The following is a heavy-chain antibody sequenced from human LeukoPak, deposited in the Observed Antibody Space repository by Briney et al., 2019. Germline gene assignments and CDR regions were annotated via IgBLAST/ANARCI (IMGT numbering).Heavy chain of an antibody. CDR2: VSYSGGT. V-gene: IGHV4-59*12. CDR1: GASISNYY. D-gene: IGHD2-15*01. Sequence: KPSETLSLTCSVSGASISNYYWTWIWQPPGKGLEWIGYVSYSGGTRYNPSLKNRVTISLDTSKNQFSLNLSSVTAADTAGYYCARHTPSTYPGGPYDSWGQGTLVTVSS. CDR3: ARHTPSTYPGGPYDS. J-gene: IGHJ4*02.